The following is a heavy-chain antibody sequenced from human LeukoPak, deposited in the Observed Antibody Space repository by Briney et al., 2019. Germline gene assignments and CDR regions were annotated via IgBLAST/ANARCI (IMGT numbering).Heavy chain of an antibody. D-gene: IGHD3-3*01. CDR1: GGSFSGYY. CDR3: ARGRTYHDFWSGYYYNWFDP. J-gene: IGHJ5*02. V-gene: IGHV4-34*01. CDR2: INHSGST. Sequence: SETLSLTCAVYGGSFSGYYWSWIRQPPGKGLEWIGEINHSGSTNYNPSLKSRVTISVDTSKNQFSLKLSSVTAADTAVYYCARGRTYHDFWSGYYYNWFDPWGQGTLVTVSS.